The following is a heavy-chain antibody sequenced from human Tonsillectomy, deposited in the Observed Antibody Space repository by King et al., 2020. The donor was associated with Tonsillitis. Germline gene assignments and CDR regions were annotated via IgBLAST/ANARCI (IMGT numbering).Heavy chain of an antibody. Sequence: VQLVESGGGLVQPGGSLRLSCAASGFTFSTYDMHWVRQGTGKGLQWVSSINSAGDTYYPGSVKGRVTISRENAKNSLYLQMNSLGAGDTAVYYCERGIYSSSWYRPYYYYMDVWGKGTTVTVSS. D-gene: IGHD6-13*01. CDR1: GFTFSTYD. CDR3: ERGIYSSSWYRPYYYYMDV. J-gene: IGHJ6*03. CDR2: INSAGDT. V-gene: IGHV3-13*04.